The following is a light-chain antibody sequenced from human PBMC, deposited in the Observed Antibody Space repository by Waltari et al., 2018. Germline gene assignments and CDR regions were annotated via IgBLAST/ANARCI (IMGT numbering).Light chain of an antibody. CDR2: TDN. CDR3: AAWDDSLTGRV. Sequence: QSVLTQPSSASGTPGQRVTISCSGSSSNNGSNYVYWYQQLPGPAPKLLIHTDNQRPSGVPDRFSASKSGASASLAISGLRSDDEADYYCAAWDDSLTGRVFGGGTKLTVL. V-gene: IGLV1-47*01. CDR1: SSNNGSNY. J-gene: IGLJ3*02.